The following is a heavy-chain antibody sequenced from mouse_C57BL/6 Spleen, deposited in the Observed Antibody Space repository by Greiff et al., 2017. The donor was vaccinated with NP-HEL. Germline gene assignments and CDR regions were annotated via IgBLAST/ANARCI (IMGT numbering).Heavy chain of an antibody. CDR2: ISSGSSTI. Sequence: DVMLVESGGGLVKPGGSLKLSCAASGFTFSDSGMHWVRQAPEKGLEWVAYISSGSSTIYYADTVKGRFTISRDNAKNTLFLQMTSLRSEDTAMYYCARQMRLYFDYWGQGTTLTVSS. V-gene: IGHV5-17*01. D-gene: IGHD2-4*01. J-gene: IGHJ2*01. CDR1: GFTFSDSG. CDR3: ARQMRLYFDY.